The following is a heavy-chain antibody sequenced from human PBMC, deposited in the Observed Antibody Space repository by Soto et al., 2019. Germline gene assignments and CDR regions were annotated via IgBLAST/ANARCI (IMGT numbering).Heavy chain of an antibody. CDR1: GGSISSGGYY. CDR3: ARLEKATAPPSGNWFDP. V-gene: IGHV4-31*03. Sequence: SETLSLTCTVSGGSISSGGYYWSWIRQHPGKGLEWIGYIYYSGSTYYNPSLKSRVTISVDTSKNQFSLKLSSVTAADTAVYYCARLEKATAPPSGNWFDPWGQGTLVTVSS. D-gene: IGHD6-6*01. J-gene: IGHJ5*02. CDR2: IYYSGST.